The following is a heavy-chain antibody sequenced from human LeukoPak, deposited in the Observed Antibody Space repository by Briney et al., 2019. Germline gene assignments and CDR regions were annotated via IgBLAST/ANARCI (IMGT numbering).Heavy chain of an antibody. CDR1: GGSISSGSYY. CDR2: IYTSGST. J-gene: IGHJ4*02. Sequence: SETLSLTCTVSGGSISSGSYYWSWIRQPAGKGLEWIGRIYTSGSTNYNPSLKSRVTISVDTSKNQFSLKLSSVTAADTAVYYCARRVPNSSSWCYYFDYWGQGTLVTVSS. V-gene: IGHV4-61*02. CDR3: ARRVPNSSSWCYYFDY. D-gene: IGHD6-13*01.